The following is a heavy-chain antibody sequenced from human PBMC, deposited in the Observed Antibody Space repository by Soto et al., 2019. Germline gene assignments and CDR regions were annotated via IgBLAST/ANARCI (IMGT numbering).Heavy chain of an antibody. J-gene: IGHJ4*02. CDR2: IYYSGST. Sequence: EILSLTSNVSGGSMSSYYWSWIRHPPGKGLEWSGYIYYSGSTNYNPSLKSRVTISVDTSKNQFSLKLSSVTDADTAVYYCARAETTYYYGSSDYYLEYWGQGALVTVSS. D-gene: IGHD3-22*01. V-gene: IGHV4-59*01. CDR1: GGSMSSYY. CDR3: ARAETTYYYGSSDYYLEY.